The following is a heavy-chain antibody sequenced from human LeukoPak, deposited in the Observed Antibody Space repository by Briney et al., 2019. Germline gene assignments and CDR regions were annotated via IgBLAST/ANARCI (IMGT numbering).Heavy chain of an antibody. CDR3: ARSDGYGLVGL. V-gene: IGHV4-38-2*02. CDR2: LYHVGRT. D-gene: IGHD3-10*01. Sequence: SETLSLTCTVSSSSISSGFHGGWIRQPPGKGREGIGSLYHVGRTYFNPSLKSRVTISVDTSKNQFSLTLSSVTAADTAVYYCARSDGYGLVGLWGQGTMVTVSS. CDR1: SSSISSGFH. J-gene: IGHJ3*01.